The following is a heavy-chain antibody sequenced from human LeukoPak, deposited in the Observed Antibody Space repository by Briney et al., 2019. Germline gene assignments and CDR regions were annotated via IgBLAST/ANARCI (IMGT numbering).Heavy chain of an antibody. CDR1: GGTFSSYA. J-gene: IGHJ5*02. V-gene: IGHV1-69*05. D-gene: IGHD6-19*01. CDR3: ARGKYSSGWYPKNPRYNWFDP. Sequence: ASVKVSCTASGGTFSSYAISWVRHAPGQGLEWMGGIIPIFVTANYAQKIQGRVTITTDESTSTAYMELSSLRSEDTAVYYCARGKYSSGWYPKNPRYNWFDPWGQGTLVTVSS. CDR2: IIPIFVTA.